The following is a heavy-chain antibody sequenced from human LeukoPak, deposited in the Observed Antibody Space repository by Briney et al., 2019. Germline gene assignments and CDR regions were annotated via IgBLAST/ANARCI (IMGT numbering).Heavy chain of an antibody. CDR1: GGSPSSFY. J-gene: IGHJ4*02. CDR3: ARGGWSLDY. V-gene: IGHV4-59*01. D-gene: IGHD6-19*01. Sequence: SETLSLTCTVSGGSPSSFYWSWIRQPPGKGLEWIGYIYYSGSTNYNPSLKSRVTISVDTSRNHFSLRLSSVTAADTAVYYCARGGWSLDYWGQGTLVTVSS. CDR2: IYYSGST.